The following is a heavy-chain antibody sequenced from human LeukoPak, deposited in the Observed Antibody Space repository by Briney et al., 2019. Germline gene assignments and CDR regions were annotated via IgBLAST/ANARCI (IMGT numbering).Heavy chain of an antibody. J-gene: IGHJ3*02. CDR3: ASSRNDVLAFDI. D-gene: IGHD1-1*01. V-gene: IGHV3-43D*03. Sequence: HSGGSLRLSCAASGFTFDDYAMHWVRQTPRKGLEWVSLISWDGGSTYYADSVKGRFTISRDNSKNSLYLQMNSLRAEDTALYYCASSRNDVLAFDIWGQGTMVTVSS. CDR1: GFTFDDYA. CDR2: ISWDGGST.